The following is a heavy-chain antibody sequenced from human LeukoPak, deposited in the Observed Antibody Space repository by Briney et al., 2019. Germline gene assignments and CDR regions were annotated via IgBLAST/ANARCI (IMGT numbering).Heavy chain of an antibody. Sequence: PGRSLRLSCAASEFTFSNSAMHWVRQAPDKGLEWVAVISHDGNDKYYTDSVKGRFTISRDNPKNTLYLQMNSLRAEDTAVYYCVKDVDAFDIWGQGTMVTVSS. J-gene: IGHJ3*02. CDR3: VKDVDAFDI. CDR2: ISHDGNDK. V-gene: IGHV3-30*18. CDR1: EFTFSNSA.